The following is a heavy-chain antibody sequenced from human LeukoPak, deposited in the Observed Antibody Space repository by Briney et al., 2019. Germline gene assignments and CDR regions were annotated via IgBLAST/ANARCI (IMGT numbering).Heavy chain of an antibody. D-gene: IGHD4-17*01. CDR3: ARGRGDHDY. Sequence: PSETLSLTCSVSGGSMSSYYWSWIRQSPGKGLEWIGYIYHSGSTDYNSSLKSRVTISVDASKNQFSLKLSSVTAADTAVYYCARGRGDHDYWGQGTLVTVSS. V-gene: IGHV4-59*12. CDR1: GGSMSSYY. J-gene: IGHJ4*02. CDR2: IYHSGST.